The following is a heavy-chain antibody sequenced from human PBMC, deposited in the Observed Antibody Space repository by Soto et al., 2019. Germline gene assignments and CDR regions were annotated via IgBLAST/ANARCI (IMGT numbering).Heavy chain of an antibody. D-gene: IGHD2-2*01. J-gene: IGHJ4*02. Sequence: GGSLRLSSAASGFNFRSYGMSWVRQAPGKGLEWVSAISGSGGSTYYADSVKGRFTISRDNSKNTLYLQMNSLRAEDTAVYYCAKNRLGSSRHYFDYWGQGTLVTVSS. V-gene: IGHV3-23*01. CDR2: ISGSGGST. CDR1: GFNFRSYG. CDR3: AKNRLGSSRHYFDY.